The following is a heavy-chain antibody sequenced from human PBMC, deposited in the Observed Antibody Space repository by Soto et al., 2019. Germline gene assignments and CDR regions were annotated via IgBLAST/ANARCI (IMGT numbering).Heavy chain of an antibody. D-gene: IGHD5-12*01. CDR3: VKSRGGNNFDFFD. J-gene: IGHJ4*02. CDR1: GFTFSSYA. V-gene: IGHV3-64D*06. Sequence: GGSLRLSCSASGFTFSSYAMHWVRQAPGKGLEYVSGVRGNGDPPFYADPVKGRFTISRDNSKNALYLQMSSLSADDTAVYYCVKSRGGNNFDFFDWGQGALVTVSS. CDR2: VRGNGDPP.